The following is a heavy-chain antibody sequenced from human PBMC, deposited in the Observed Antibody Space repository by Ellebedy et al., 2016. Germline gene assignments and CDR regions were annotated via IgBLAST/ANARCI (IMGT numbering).Heavy chain of an antibody. CDR3: AKGRVGTNGLFDS. CDR1: GFTFSSYS. CDR2: LTAGDSNI. J-gene: IGHJ4*01. V-gene: IGHV3-23*01. Sequence: GESLKISCAASGFTFSSYSMNWVRQAPGGGLEWVSALTAGDSNIYYADSVKGRFIISRDTSKNTLYLQMNSLRVEDTALYYCAKGRVGTNGLFDSWGQGTLVTVSS. D-gene: IGHD2-8*01.